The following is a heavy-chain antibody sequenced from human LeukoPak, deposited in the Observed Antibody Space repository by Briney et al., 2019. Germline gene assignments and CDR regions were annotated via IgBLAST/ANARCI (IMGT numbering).Heavy chain of an antibody. J-gene: IGHJ4*02. V-gene: IGHV3-64*05. Sequence: GGSLRLSCAASGFTFSSYGMHWVRQAPGKGLEYVSAITSNGGSTYYAESVKGRFTISRDNSKNTVYFQMSSLRTEDTAVYYCVNGRCRTTACYWCDHWGQGALVTVSS. CDR2: ITSNGGST. CDR1: GFTFSSYG. CDR3: VNGRCRTTACYWCDH. D-gene: IGHD2-2*01.